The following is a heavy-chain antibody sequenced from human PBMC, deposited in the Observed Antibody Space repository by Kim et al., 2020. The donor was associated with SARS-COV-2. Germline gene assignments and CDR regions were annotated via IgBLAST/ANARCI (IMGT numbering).Heavy chain of an antibody. V-gene: IGHV3-30*03. D-gene: IGHD3-10*01. Sequence: GGSLRLSCAASGFTFSSHAMHWVRQSPHKGLQWVAVISLDGRKTDYADSVKGRFTIARDNYKSTLYLQMISLRPEDTAVYFCASLDASGGNPAIWGRGT. CDR2: ISLDGRKT. J-gene: IGHJ4*02. CDR3: ASLDASGGNPAI. CDR1: GFTFSSHA.